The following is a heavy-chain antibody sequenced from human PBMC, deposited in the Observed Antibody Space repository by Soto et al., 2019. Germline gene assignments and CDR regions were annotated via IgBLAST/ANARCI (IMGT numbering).Heavy chain of an antibody. J-gene: IGHJ5*01. D-gene: IGHD1-26*01. CDR2: LKDRSQNYAT. Sequence: EVQLVESGGELVQPGGSARLSCAASGFSVSGWYMDWVRQAPGKGLEWVARLKDRSQNYATEYAASVKGRFTVSRHPSQNSIFLQMNSLKIEDTAVYYCAREGDARWLDSWAQGTLVTVS. CDR3: AREGDARWLDS. V-gene: IGHV3-72*01. CDR1: GFSVSGWY.